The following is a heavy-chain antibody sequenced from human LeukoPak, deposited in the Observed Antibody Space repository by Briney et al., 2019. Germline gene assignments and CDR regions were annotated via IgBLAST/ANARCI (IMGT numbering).Heavy chain of an antibody. D-gene: IGHD3-22*01. CDR3: AREYYDSSGSSYYFDY. J-gene: IGHJ4*02. V-gene: IGHV4-4*09. CDR2: IYTSGST. CDR1: VGPISSYY. Sequence: NASETLSLTCSVSVGPISSYYGSWIRQPPGKGLEWIGYIYTSGSTNYNPSLKSRVTISVGTSKNQFSLKLSSVTAADTAVYYCAREYYDSSGSSYYFDYWGQGTLVTVSS.